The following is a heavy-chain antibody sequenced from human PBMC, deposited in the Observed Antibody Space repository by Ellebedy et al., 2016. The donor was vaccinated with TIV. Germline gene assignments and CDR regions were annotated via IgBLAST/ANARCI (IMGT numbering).Heavy chain of an antibody. CDR3: ARTDSSSWYPGVGAPADY. CDR1: GGSISSSSYY. V-gene: IGHV4-39*07. J-gene: IGHJ4*02. D-gene: IGHD6-13*01. CDR2: INHSGST. Sequence: MPSETLSLTCTVSGGSISSSSYYWGWIRQPPGKGLEWIGEINHSGSTNYNPSLKSRVTISVDTSKNQFSLKLSSVTAADTAVYYCARTDSSSWYPGVGAPADYWGQGTLVTVSS.